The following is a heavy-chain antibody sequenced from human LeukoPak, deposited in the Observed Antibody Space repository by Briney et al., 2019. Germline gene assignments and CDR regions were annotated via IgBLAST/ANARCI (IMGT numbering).Heavy chain of an antibody. D-gene: IGHD3-10*01. V-gene: IGHV3-7*01. J-gene: IGHJ3*02. CDR1: GFTFSTYW. CDR3: ARDRSWGAFDI. CDR2: MKQDGSEK. Sequence: GGSLRLPCAASGFTFSTYWMSWVRQAPGKGLDWVANMKQDGSEKYYVDSVKGRFTISRDNAKNSLYLQMNSLRAEDTAVYYCARDRSWGAFDIWGQGSMVIVSS.